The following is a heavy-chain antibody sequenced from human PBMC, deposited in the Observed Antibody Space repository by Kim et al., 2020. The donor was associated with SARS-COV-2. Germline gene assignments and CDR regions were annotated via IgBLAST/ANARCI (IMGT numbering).Heavy chain of an antibody. V-gene: IGHV3-21*01. CDR2: ISSSSSYI. CDR1: GFTFSSYS. Sequence: LSLTCAASGFTFSSYSMNWVRQAPGKGLEWVSSISSSSSYIYYADSVKGRFTISRDNAKNSLYLQMNSLRAEDTAVYYCARGITFGGVIVISAFDIW. J-gene: IGHJ3*02. CDR3: ARGITFGGVIVISAFDI. D-gene: IGHD3-16*02.